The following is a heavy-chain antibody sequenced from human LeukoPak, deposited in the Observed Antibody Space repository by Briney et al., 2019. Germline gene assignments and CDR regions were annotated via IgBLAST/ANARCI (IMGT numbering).Heavy chain of an antibody. CDR2: IYTSGST. CDR3: TRYDSDTAMLDY. J-gene: IGHJ4*02. Sequence: SETLSLTCTVSGGSISSGSYYWSWIRQPAGKGLEWIGRIYTSGSTNYNPSLKSRVTISVDTSKNQFSLKLSSVTAADTAVYYCTRYDSDTAMLDYWGQGTLVTVSS. D-gene: IGHD3-22*01. V-gene: IGHV4-61*02. CDR1: GGSISSGSYY.